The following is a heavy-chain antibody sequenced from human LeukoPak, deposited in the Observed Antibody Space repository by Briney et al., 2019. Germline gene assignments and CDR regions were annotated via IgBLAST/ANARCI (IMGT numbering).Heavy chain of an antibody. CDR2: ISGSGGST. CDR1: GFTFSSYA. Sequence: GGSLRLSCAASGFTFSSYAMSWVRQAPGKGLEWVSAISGSGGSTYYADSVKGRFTISRDNSKNTLYLQMNSLRAEDTAVYYCAKQHAASYYYDSSGPFTYDYWGQGTLVTVSS. V-gene: IGHV3-23*01. D-gene: IGHD3-22*01. CDR3: AKQHAASYYYDSSGPFTYDY. J-gene: IGHJ4*02.